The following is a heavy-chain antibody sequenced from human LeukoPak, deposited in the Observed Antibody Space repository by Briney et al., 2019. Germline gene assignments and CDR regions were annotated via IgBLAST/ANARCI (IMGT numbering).Heavy chain of an antibody. CDR3: ARGTRGDILTGYSLGY. CDR2: MNPNSGNT. Sequence: ASVKVSCKASGYTFTSYDINWVRQATGQGLEWMGWMNPNSGNTGYAQKFQGRVTMTRNTSISIAYMEVSSLRSEDTAVYYCARGTRGDILTGYSLGYWGQGTLVTVYS. J-gene: IGHJ4*02. CDR1: GYTFTSYD. V-gene: IGHV1-8*01. D-gene: IGHD3-9*01.